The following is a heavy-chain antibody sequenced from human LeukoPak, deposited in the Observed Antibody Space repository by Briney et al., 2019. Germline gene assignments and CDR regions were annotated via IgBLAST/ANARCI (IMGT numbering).Heavy chain of an antibody. CDR1: GFTFRNYW. CDR2: IKQDGSDR. J-gene: IGHJ4*02. D-gene: IGHD6-19*01. V-gene: IGHV3-7*03. CDR3: VRNLAVAGTCFDS. Sequence: GGSLRLSCAASGFTFRNYWMSWVRQAPGTGLEWVADIKQDGSDRNYVTSVRGRFTISRDNAESSLYLQMNSLRVEDTAVYYCVRNLAVAGTCFDSWGQGTLVTVSS.